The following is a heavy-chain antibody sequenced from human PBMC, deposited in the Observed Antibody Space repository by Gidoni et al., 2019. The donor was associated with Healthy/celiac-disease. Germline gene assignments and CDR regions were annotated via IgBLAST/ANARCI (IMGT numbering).Heavy chain of an antibody. CDR1: GFTFSDYY. Sequence: QVQLVESGGGLVKPGGSLRLSCAASGFTFSDYYMSWIRQAPGKGLEWVSYISSSSSYTNYADSVKGRFTISRDNAKNSLYLQMNSLRAEDTAVYYCARERSGYDYSDYWGQGTLVTVSS. D-gene: IGHD5-12*01. CDR3: ARERSGYDYSDY. CDR2: ISSSSSYT. V-gene: IGHV3-11*06. J-gene: IGHJ4*02.